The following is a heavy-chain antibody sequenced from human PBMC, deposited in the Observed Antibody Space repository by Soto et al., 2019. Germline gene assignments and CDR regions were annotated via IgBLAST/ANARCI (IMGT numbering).Heavy chain of an antibody. D-gene: IGHD3-16*01. Sequence: ASVQVSFKASGSTYSYFDINWLRQASGQGPEWMGWMNAKSGDTFFAQRFQGKFNMTWDTSLSTAYMEVGSLTSDDTAIYFCARGNPFNYAGFDVWGQGTTVTV. V-gene: IGHV1-8*01. J-gene: IGHJ3*01. CDR3: ARGNPFNYAGFDV. CDR1: GSTYSYFD. CDR2: MNAKSGDT.